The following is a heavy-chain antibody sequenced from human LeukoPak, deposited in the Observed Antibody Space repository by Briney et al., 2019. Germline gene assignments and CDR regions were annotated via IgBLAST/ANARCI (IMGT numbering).Heavy chain of an antibody. D-gene: IGHD3-22*01. CDR3: ARMFRAHYYDSSGVFDY. Sequence: SETLSLTCTVSGGSISSGSYYWSWIRQPARKGLEWIGRIYTSGSTNYNPSLKSRVTISIDTSKNQFSLKLSSVTAADTAVYYCARMFRAHYYDSSGVFDYWGQGTLVTVSS. J-gene: IGHJ4*02. CDR1: GGSISSGSYY. CDR2: IYTSGST. V-gene: IGHV4-61*02.